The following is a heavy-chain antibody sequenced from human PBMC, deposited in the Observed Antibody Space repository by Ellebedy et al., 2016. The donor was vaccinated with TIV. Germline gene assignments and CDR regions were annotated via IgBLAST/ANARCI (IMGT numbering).Heavy chain of an antibody. Sequence: ASVKVSXXASGYTFTSHIIHWVHQAPGQRLEWLGWINAGNGHTKYSQKFQGRVTITRDTSASTVYVEMSSLRSEDTAVFYCARDPEGAYYYGSAKFDYWGQGTLVTVSS. J-gene: IGHJ4*02. CDR2: INAGNGHT. D-gene: IGHD3-10*01. CDR3: ARDPEGAYYYGSAKFDY. V-gene: IGHV1-3*01. CDR1: GYTFTSHI.